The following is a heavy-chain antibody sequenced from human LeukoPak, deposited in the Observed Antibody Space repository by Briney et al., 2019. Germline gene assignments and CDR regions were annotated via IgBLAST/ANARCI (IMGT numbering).Heavy chain of an antibody. D-gene: IGHD3-10*01. CDR3: ARVWYDYYGSGYYFDY. CDR1: GGSFSGYY. Sequence: SETLSLTCAVYGGSFSGYYWSWIRQPPGKGLERIGEINHSGSTNYDPSLKSRVTISVDTSKNQFSLKLSSVTAADTAVYYCARVWYDYYGSGYYFDYWGQGTLVTVSS. J-gene: IGHJ4*02. CDR2: INHSGST. V-gene: IGHV4-34*01.